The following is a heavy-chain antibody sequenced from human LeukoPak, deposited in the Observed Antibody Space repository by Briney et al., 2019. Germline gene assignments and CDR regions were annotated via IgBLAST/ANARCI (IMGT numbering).Heavy chain of an antibody. CDR3: AKDMRARGWYSFDY. CDR1: GFTFSSYA. Sequence: PGGSLRLSCAASGFTFSSYAMSWVRQAPGKGLEWVSGISWNSGSIGYADSVKGRFTISRDNAKNSLYLQMNSLRAEDTALYYCAKDMRARGWYSFDYWGQGTLVTVSS. J-gene: IGHJ4*02. V-gene: IGHV3-9*01. D-gene: IGHD6-19*01. CDR2: ISWNSGSI.